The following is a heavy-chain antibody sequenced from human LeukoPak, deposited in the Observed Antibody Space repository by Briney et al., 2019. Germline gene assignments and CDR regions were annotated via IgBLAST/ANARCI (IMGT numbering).Heavy chain of an antibody. D-gene: IGHD3-16*02. J-gene: IGHJ3*02. CDR2: INHSGST. CDR3: ARAFMITFGGVIVEKKDAFDI. Sequence: SETLSLTCTVSGGSISSYYWSWIRQPPGKGLEWIGEINHSGSTNYNPSLKSRVTISVDTSKNQFSLKLSSVTAADTAVYYCARAFMITFGGVIVEKKDAFDIWGKGKMVTVSS. V-gene: IGHV4-34*01. CDR1: GGSISSYY.